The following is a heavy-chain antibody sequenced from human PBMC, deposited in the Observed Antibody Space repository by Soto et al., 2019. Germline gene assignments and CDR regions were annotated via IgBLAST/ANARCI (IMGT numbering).Heavy chain of an antibody. Sequence: SETLSLTCPVAGGSISSSSYYWGWIRQPPGKGLEWIGSIYYSGSTYYNPSLKSRVTISVDTSKNQFSLKLSSVTAADTAVYYCARQWATRRGFDPWGQGTLVTVSS. CDR2: IYYSGST. CDR1: GGSISSSSYY. V-gene: IGHV4-39*01. CDR3: ARQWATRRGFDP. J-gene: IGHJ5*02. D-gene: IGHD3-10*01.